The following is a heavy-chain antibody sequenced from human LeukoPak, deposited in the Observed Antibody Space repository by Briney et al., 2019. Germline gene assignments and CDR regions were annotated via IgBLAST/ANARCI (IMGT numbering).Heavy chain of an antibody. CDR2: IWYDGSNK. Sequence: PGGSLRLSCAASGFTFSSYGMHWVRQAPGKGLEWVAVIWYDGSNKYYADSVKGRFTISRDNSKNTLYLQMNSLRAEDTAVYYCARDPFRIAVAGMGGYWGQGTLVTVSS. CDR3: ARDPFRIAVAGMGGY. D-gene: IGHD6-19*01. CDR1: GFTFSSYG. V-gene: IGHV3-33*01. J-gene: IGHJ4*02.